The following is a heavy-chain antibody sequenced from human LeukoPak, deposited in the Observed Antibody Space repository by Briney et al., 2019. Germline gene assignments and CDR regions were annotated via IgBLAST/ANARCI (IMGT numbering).Heavy chain of an antibody. J-gene: IGHJ4*02. V-gene: IGHV3-23*01. D-gene: IGHD5-24*01. CDR2: ISGSGGST. Sequence: GGSLRLSCAASGFTFSSYAMSWVRQAPGKGLEWVSAISGSGGSTYYADSVKGRFTISRDDSKNTLYLQMNSLRAEDTAVYYCAKGAMANAPMPYYFDYWGQGTLATVSS. CDR3: AKGAMANAPMPYYFDY. CDR1: GFTFSSYA.